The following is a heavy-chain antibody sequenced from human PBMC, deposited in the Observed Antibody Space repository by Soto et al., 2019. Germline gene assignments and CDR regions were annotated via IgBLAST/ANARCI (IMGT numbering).Heavy chain of an antibody. V-gene: IGHV3-21*01. D-gene: IGHD2-15*01. CDR3: EAGSVGYCSGGSCKSDY. Sequence: PGGSLRLSCAASGFTFSSYSMNWVRQAPGKGLEWVSSISSSSSYIYYADSVKGRFTISRDNAKNSLYLQMNSLRAEDTAVYYCEAGSVGYCSGGSCKSDYWGQGTLVTVSS. J-gene: IGHJ4*02. CDR2: ISSSSSYI. CDR1: GFTFSSYS.